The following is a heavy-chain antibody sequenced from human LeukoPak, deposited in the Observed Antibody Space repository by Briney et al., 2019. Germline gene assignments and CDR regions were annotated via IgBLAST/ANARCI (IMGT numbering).Heavy chain of an antibody. Sequence: SETLSLTCAVSGGSISSSNWWSWVRQPPGKGLEWIGEIYHSGSTNYNPSLKSRVTISVDKSKNQFSLKLSSVTAADTAVYYCARDYYDSSGYYYPNWFDPWGQGTLVTVSS. D-gene: IGHD3-22*01. CDR2: IYHSGST. V-gene: IGHV4-4*02. J-gene: IGHJ5*02. CDR1: GGSISSSNW. CDR3: ARDYYDSSGYYYPNWFDP.